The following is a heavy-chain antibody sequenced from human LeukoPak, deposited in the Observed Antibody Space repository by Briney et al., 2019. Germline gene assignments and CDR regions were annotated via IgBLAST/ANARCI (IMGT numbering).Heavy chain of an antibody. V-gene: IGHV1-69*13. D-gene: IGHD6-13*01. Sequence: VASVKVSCKASGGTFSSYAISWVRQAPGQGLEWMGGIIPIFGTANYAQKFQGRVTITADESTSTAYMELSSLRSEDTAVYYCARDPVLVCPFVQELVREGWFDPWGQGTLVTVSS. CDR3: ARDPVLVCPFVQELVREGWFDP. CDR2: IIPIFGTA. CDR1: GGTFSSYA. J-gene: IGHJ5*02.